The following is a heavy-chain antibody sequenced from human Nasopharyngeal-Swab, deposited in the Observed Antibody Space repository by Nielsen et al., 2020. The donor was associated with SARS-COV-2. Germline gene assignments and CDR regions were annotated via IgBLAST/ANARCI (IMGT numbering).Heavy chain of an antibody. J-gene: IGHJ3*02. V-gene: IGHV3-48*02. CDR3: ARDWLTGNSIEALDI. Sequence: GGSLRLSCAASGFTFRTYTMYWVRQAPGNGLEYLSSITPGGDKMYYGDSVKGRFTVSRDDAKSSLYLQMNSLRDEDSAVYFCARDWLTGNSIEALDIWGQGTLVTVSS. D-gene: IGHD1-14*01. CDR1: GFTFRTYT. CDR2: ITPGGDKM.